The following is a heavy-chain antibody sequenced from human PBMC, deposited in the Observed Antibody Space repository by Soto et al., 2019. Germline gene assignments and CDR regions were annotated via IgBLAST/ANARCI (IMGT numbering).Heavy chain of an antibody. D-gene: IGHD6-13*01. CDR3: GRAEIGCIAAAGNTYDRYYYDYYMDV. Sequence: EVQLVESGGGLVQPGGSLRLSCAASGFTFSSYSMNWVRQAPGKGLEWVSYISSSSSTIYYADSVKGRFTISRDNAKNSLYQQKNSLRAEDTAVYYCGRAEIGCIAAAGNTYDRYYYDYYMDVWGRGTTVTVSS. J-gene: IGHJ6*03. V-gene: IGHV3-48*01. CDR2: ISSSSSTI. CDR1: GFTFSSYS.